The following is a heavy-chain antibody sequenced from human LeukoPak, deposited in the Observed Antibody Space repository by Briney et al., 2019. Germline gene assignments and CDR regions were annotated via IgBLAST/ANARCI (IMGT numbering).Heavy chain of an antibody. J-gene: IGHJ6*03. CDR2: ISSSGSTI. CDR3: TTGYSGYDPLLYYYYMDV. V-gene: IGHV3-48*03. Sequence: GGSLRLSCAASGFTFSSYEMNWVRQAPGKGLEWVSYISSSGSTIYYADSVKGRFTISRDNAKNSLYLQMNSLRAEDTAVYYCTTGYSGYDPLLYYYYMDVWGKGTTVTISS. D-gene: IGHD5-12*01. CDR1: GFTFSSYE.